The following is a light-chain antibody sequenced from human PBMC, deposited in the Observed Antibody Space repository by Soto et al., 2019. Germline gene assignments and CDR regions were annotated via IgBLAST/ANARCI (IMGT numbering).Light chain of an antibody. CDR3: SSYTNTGPLAV. V-gene: IGLV2-14*01. Sequence: QSALTQPASVSGSPGQSITISCTGTSSDVGAYNYVSWYQQHPGKAPKLMIYEVSYRPSGVSDRFSGSKAGNTASLTISGLQGEDEGDYYCSSYTNTGPLAVFGGGTKLTVL. J-gene: IGLJ3*02. CDR1: SSDVGAYNY. CDR2: EVS.